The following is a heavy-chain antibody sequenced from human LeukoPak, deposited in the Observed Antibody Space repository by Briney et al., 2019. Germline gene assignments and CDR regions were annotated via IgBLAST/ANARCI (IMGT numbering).Heavy chain of an antibody. CDR1: GFIFSSYW. V-gene: IGHV3-74*01. CDR3: ARDQTYGEYWYFDL. J-gene: IGHJ2*01. Sequence: PGGSLRLSCAASGFIFSSYWMHWVRQVPGKGLVWVSRIKSDGSSTTYADSVKGRFTISRDNAKNTLYLQMNSLRAEDTAVYYCARDQTYGEYWYFDLWGRGTLVTVSS. CDR2: IKSDGSST. D-gene: IGHD4-17*01.